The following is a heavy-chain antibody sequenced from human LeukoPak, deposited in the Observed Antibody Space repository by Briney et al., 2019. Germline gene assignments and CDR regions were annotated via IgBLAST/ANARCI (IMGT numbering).Heavy chain of an antibody. Sequence: SQTLSLTCTVSGGSISSGSYYWSWIRQPAGKGLEWIGRIYTSGSTNHNPSLKSRVTISVDTSKNQFSLKLSSVTAADTALYYCARDSLLPSAMGCYYMDVWGKGTTVTVSS. D-gene: IGHD2-2*01. V-gene: IGHV4-61*02. CDR2: IYTSGST. J-gene: IGHJ6*03. CDR3: ARDSLLPSAMGCYYMDV. CDR1: GGSISSGSYY.